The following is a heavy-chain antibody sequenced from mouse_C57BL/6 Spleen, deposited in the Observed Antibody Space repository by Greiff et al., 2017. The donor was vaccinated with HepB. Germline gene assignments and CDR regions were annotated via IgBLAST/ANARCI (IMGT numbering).Heavy chain of an antibody. CDR3: ASPYDYDGDWYFDV. D-gene: IGHD2-4*01. CDR1: GYSITSGYY. V-gene: IGHV3-6*01. J-gene: IGHJ1*03. Sequence: ESGPGLVKPSQSLSLTCSVTGYSITSGYYWNWIRQFPGNKLEWMGYISYDGSNNYNPSLKNRISITRDTSKNQFFLKLNSVTTEDTATYYCASPYDYDGDWYFDVWGTGTTVTVSS. CDR2: ISYDGSN.